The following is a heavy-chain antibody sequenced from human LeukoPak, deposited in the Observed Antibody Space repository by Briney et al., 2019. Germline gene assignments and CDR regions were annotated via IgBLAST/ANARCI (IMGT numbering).Heavy chain of an antibody. V-gene: IGHV3-23*01. J-gene: IGHJ4*02. D-gene: IGHD2-8*01. Sequence: GGSLRLSCGASGFTFTSSAMAWVRLSPGKGLEWVSSISGSGETIHSADSVKGRFSISRDNSKKTLSLHMSSLRAEDTAIYYCAKVVVSGNGDYFDFWCQGTLVTVAS. CDR2: ISGSGETI. CDR3: AKVVVSGNGDYFDF. CDR1: GFTFTSSA.